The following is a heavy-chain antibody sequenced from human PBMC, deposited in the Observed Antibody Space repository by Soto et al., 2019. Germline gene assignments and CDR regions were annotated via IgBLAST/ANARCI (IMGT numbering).Heavy chain of an antibody. CDR2: IIPRSATS. Sequence: SVKVSCKACGDTFSTYTITWIRQAPEQGLEWMGGIIPRSATSNYAQKFQGRATITADESTNTAYMELSSLRSEDTAVYYCAREGLVLVPTTVNSDYYYYAMDVWGQGTTVTVSS. CDR3: AREGLVLVPTTVNSDYYYYAMDV. V-gene: IGHV1-69*13. J-gene: IGHJ6*02. CDR1: GDTFSTYT. D-gene: IGHD2-2*01.